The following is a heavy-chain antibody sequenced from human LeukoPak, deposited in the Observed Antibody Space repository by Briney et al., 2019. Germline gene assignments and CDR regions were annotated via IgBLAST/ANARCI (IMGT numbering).Heavy chain of an antibody. D-gene: IGHD6-6*01. CDR2: IYHSGST. CDR3: ARDRPHINWSDP. CDR1: GYSISSGYY. V-gene: IGHV4-38-2*02. Sequence: SETLSLTCTVSGYSISSGYYWGWIRQPPGKGLEWIGSIYHSGSTYYNPSLKSRVTISVDTSKNQFSLKLSSVTAADTAVYYCARDRPHINWSDPWGQGTLVTVSS. J-gene: IGHJ5*02.